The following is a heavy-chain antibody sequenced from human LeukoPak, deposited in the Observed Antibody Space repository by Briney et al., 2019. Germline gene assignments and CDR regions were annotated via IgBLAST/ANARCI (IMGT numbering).Heavy chain of an antibody. CDR2: IYYSGST. D-gene: IGHD6-19*01. Sequence: SETLSLTCTVSGGSISSYYWSWIRQPPGRGLEWIGYIYYSGSTNYNPSLKSRVTISVDTSKNQFSLKLSSVTAADTAVYYCARAPSIAVAGTGPYYFDYWGQGTLVTVSS. J-gene: IGHJ4*02. V-gene: IGHV4-59*12. CDR3: ARAPSIAVAGTGPYYFDY. CDR1: GGSISSYY.